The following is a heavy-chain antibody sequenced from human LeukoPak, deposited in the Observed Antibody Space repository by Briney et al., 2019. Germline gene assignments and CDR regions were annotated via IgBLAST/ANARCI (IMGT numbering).Heavy chain of an antibody. CDR1: GFTFSSYG. CDR2: IRYDGSNK. D-gene: IGHD2-2*01. V-gene: IGHV3-30*02. CDR3: AQVGDIVVVPSADYYMDV. J-gene: IGHJ6*03. Sequence: GGSLRLSCAASGFTFSSYGMHWVRQAPGKGLEWVAFIRYDGSNKYYADSVKGRFTISRDNSKNTLYLQMNSLRAEDTAVYYCAQVGDIVVVPSADYYMDVWGKGTTVTVSS.